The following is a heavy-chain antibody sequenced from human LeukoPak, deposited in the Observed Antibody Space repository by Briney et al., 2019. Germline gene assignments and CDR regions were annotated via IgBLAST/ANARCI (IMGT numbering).Heavy chain of an antibody. CDR2: ISSSSSYI. CDR1: GFTFSSYS. CDR3: GRPPGAVGATFDY. D-gene: IGHD1-26*01. V-gene: IGHV3-21*01. J-gene: IGHJ4*02. Sequence: GGSLRLSCAASGFTFSSYSMNWVRQAPGKGLEWVSSISSSSSYIYYADSVKGRFTISRDNAKNSLYLQMNSLRAEDTAVYYCGRPPGAVGATFDYWGQGTLVTVSS.